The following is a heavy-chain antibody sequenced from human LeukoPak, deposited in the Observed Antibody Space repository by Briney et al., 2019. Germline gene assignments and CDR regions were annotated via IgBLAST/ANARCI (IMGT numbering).Heavy chain of an antibody. CDR3: ARGGCSGGSCPLDY. Sequence: ASVKVSCKVSGYTLTELSMHWVRQAPGKGLEWMGGFDPEDGETIYAQKFQGRVTMTEDTSTDTAYMELSSLRSEDTAVYYCARGGCSGGSCPLDYWGQGTLVTVSS. V-gene: IGHV1-24*01. CDR1: GYTLTELS. D-gene: IGHD2-15*01. J-gene: IGHJ4*02. CDR2: FDPEDGET.